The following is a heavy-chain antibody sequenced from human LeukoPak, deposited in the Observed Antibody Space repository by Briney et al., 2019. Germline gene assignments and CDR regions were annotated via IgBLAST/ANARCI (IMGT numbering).Heavy chain of an antibody. J-gene: IGHJ3*02. CDR1: GFTVSSNY. CDR3: AIRCTSGSWSALDI. CDR2: IYSGSRT. V-gene: IGHV3-66*02. Sequence: GGSLRLSCVASGFTVSSNYMSWVRQAPGKGLEWVSIIYSGSRTYYADSVKGRFTISRDDSKNTLYFQLNSLRPEDTAVYYCAIRCTSGSWSALDIWGQGTMVTVSS. D-gene: IGHD3-10*01.